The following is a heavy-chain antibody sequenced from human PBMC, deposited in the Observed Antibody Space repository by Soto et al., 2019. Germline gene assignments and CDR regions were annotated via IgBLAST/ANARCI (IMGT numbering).Heavy chain of an antibody. D-gene: IGHD3-3*01. CDR1: GGSFSGYY. CDR2: INHSGST. J-gene: IGHJ6*03. Sequence: SETLSLTCAVYGGSFSGYYWSWIRQPPGKGQEWIGEINHSGSTNYNPSLKSRVTISVDTSKNQFSLKLSSVTAADTAVYYCARVGDYDFWSGLEAYYYYYMDVWGRGTTVTVSS. CDR3: ARVGDYDFWSGLEAYYYYYMDV. V-gene: IGHV4-34*01.